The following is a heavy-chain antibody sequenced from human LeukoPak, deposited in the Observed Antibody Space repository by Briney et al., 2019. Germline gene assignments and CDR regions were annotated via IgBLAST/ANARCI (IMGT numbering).Heavy chain of an antibody. CDR2: INHSGST. Sequence: SETLSLTCAVYGGSFSGYYWSWIRQPPGKGLEWIGEINHSGSTNYNPSLKSRVTISVDTSKNQFSLKLSSVTAADTAVYYCARHPNYYYDSRGFDYWGQGTLVTVSS. J-gene: IGHJ4*02. D-gene: IGHD3-22*01. CDR3: ARHPNYYYDSRGFDY. CDR1: GGSFSGYY. V-gene: IGHV4-34*01.